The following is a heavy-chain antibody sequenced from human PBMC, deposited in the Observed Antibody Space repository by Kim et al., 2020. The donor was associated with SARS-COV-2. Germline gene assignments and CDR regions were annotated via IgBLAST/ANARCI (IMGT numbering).Heavy chain of an antibody. CDR2: IKHDGSDK. CDR1: GYKFKSYW. V-gene: IGHV3-7*01. CDR3: AGDDPSFFDY. Sequence: GGSLRLSCVGSGYKFKSYWMSWVRQAPGKGLEWVAKIKHDGSDKYYVDSVKGRFTISRDNANNVLYLQMDSLRVEDTALYYCAGDDPSFFDYWGQGALVT. J-gene: IGHJ4*02.